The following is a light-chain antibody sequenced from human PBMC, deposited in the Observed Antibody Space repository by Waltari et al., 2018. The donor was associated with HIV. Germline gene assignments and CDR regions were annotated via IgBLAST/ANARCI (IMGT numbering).Light chain of an antibody. J-gene: IGKJ3*01. CDR2: AAS. CDR1: QGISNY. CDR3: QKYNYAPFT. Sequence: DIQMTQSPSSLSASVGDSVTITCRASQGISNYLAWYQQKPGKVPKLLIYAASTLQSGVPSRFSGSGSGTDFTLTITSLQPEDVAAYYCQKYNYAPFTFGPGTKVDIK. V-gene: IGKV1-27*01.